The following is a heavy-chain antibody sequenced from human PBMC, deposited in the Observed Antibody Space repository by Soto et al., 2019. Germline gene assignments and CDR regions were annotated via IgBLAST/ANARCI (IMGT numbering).Heavy chain of an antibody. CDR1: GGSISSRGSMSGRSFY. J-gene: IGHJ6*02. CDR3: AREKWVATDFYGLDV. D-gene: IGHD5-12*01. V-gene: IGHV4-39*02. Sequence: PSETLSLTCTVSGGSISSRGSMSGRSFYWSWMRQPPGKGLEWIASISYSNGSFYNSSLKSRLTISVDTSKNQFSLSLRSVTAADTAVYYCAREKWVATDFYGLDVWGQGTTVTVSS. CDR2: ISYSNGS.